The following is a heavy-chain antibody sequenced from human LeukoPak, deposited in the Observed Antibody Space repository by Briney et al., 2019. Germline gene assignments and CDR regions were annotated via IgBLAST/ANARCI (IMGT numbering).Heavy chain of an antibody. V-gene: IGHV4-34*12. CDR1: GGSFSGYY. Sequence: SETLSLACAVYGGSFSGYYWSWIRQPPGKGLEWIGEIIYSGSTNYNPSLKSRVTISVDTSKNQFSLKLSSVTAADTAVYYCAMVCDSSGDYRFDYWGQGTLVTVSS. CDR2: IIYSGST. CDR3: AMVCDSSGDYRFDY. D-gene: IGHD3-22*01. J-gene: IGHJ4*02.